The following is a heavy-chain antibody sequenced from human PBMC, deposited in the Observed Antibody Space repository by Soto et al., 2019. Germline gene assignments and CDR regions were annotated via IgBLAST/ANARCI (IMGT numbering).Heavy chain of an antibody. D-gene: IGHD3-10*01. CDR2: IRGDGNDA. J-gene: IGHJ4*02. V-gene: IGHV3-74*01. CDR3: AGDLVSGSGSLGH. Sequence: EVQLVESGGGIVQPGGSLRLSCVPSGFTFSPYWMHWVRQAPGKGLGWVSRIRGDGNDANYADSVRGRFSISRDNAKSTLYLQMNSLRAEDTAVYYCAGDLVSGSGSLGHWGQGTLVTVSS. CDR1: GFTFSPYW.